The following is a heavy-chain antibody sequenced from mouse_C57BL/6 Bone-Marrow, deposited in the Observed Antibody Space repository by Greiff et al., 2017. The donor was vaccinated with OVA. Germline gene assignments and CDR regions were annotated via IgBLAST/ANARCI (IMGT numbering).Heavy chain of an antibody. V-gene: IGHV10-1*01. D-gene: IGHD1-1*01. J-gene: IGHJ3*01. CDR3: VRHYYGSSQFSY. CDR1: GFSFNTYA. CDR2: IRSKSNNYAT. Sequence: EVKLVESGGGLVQPKGSLKLSCAASGFSFNTYAMNWVRQAPGKGLEWVARIRSKSNNYATYYADSVKDRFTISRDDSESMLYLQMNNLKTEDTAMYYCVRHYYGSSQFSYWGQGTLVTVSA.